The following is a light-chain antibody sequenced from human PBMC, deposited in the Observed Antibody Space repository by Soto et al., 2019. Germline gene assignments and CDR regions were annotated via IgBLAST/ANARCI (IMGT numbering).Light chain of an antibody. V-gene: IGKV1-9*01. CDR2: DAA. CDR1: PAIASF. Sequence: DIQMTQSPSTLSGSVGDRVTITCRASPAIASFLAWYQQKPGTAPKLLIYDAATLQSGVPSRFSGSRSGTEYTLTIGSLQPEDFATYYCQQLNGSPWTFGQGTKVDIK. J-gene: IGKJ1*01. CDR3: QQLNGSPWT.